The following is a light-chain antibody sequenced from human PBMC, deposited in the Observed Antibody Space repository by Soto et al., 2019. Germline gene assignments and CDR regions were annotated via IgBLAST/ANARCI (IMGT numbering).Light chain of an antibody. Sequence: EIVLTQSPGTLSLSPGERATLSCRASQSVSSSYLAWYQQKLGQAPRLLIYGASSRATGIPDRFSGSGSGTDFTLTISRLEPEDFAVYYCQQYGNSPVTFGQGTKVEIK. CDR1: QSVSSSY. CDR2: GAS. CDR3: QQYGNSPVT. J-gene: IGKJ1*01. V-gene: IGKV3-20*01.